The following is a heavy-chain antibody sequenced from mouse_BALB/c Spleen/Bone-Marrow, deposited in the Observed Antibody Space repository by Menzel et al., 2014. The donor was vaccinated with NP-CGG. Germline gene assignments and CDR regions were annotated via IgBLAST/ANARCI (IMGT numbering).Heavy chain of an antibody. CDR3: ASYRLRTYFDY. D-gene: IGHD2-14*01. CDR2: IDPANGNT. J-gene: IGHJ2*01. Sequence: EVKLMESGAELVKPGASVMLSCTASGFNVKDTYIHWVKQRPEQGLEWIGRIDPANGNTKYDPKFQGKATITADTSSNTAYLQLSSLTSEDTAVYYCASYRLRTYFDYWGQGTTLTVSS. V-gene: IGHV14-3*02. CDR1: GFNVKDTY.